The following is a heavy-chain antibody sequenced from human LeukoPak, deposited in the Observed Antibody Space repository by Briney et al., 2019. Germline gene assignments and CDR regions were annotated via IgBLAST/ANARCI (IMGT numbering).Heavy chain of an antibody. J-gene: IGHJ6*03. D-gene: IGHD6-13*01. CDR3: ARESSSSWYRAYYYYYMDV. V-gene: IGHV3-48*01. CDR1: GFTFSSYS. CDR2: ISSSSSTI. Sequence: GGSLRLSCAASGFTFSSYSMNWVRQAPGKGLEWVSYISSSSSTIYYADSVKGRFTISRDNAKNSLYLQMNSLRAEDTAVYYCARESSSSWYRAYYYYYMDVWGKGTTVTVSS.